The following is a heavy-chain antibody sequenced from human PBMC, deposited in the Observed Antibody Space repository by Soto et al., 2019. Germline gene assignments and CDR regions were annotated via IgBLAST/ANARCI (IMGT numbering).Heavy chain of an antibody. Sequence: SETLSLTCTVSGGSISSSSYYWGWIRQPPGKGLEWIGSIYYSGSTYYNPSLKSRVTISVDTSKNQFSLKLRSVTAAVTAVYYCARDPVGVTHFDYWGQGALVTVSS. CDR2: IYYSGST. D-gene: IGHD1-26*01. J-gene: IGHJ4*02. CDR3: ARDPVGVTHFDY. CDR1: GGSISSSSYY. V-gene: IGHV4-39*07.